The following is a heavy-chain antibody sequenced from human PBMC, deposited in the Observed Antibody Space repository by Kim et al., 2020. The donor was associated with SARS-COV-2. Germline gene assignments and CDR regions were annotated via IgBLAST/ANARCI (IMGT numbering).Heavy chain of an antibody. D-gene: IGHD2-8*01. J-gene: IGHJ2*01. CDR2: IIPILGIA. CDR1: GGTFSSYA. Sequence: SVKVSCKASGGTFSSYAISWVRQAPGQGLEWMGRIIPILGIANYEQKFQGRVTITADKSTSTAYMELSSLRSEDTAVYYCARGYCTNGVCYGNWYFDLW. V-gene: IGHV1-69*04. CDR3: ARGYCTNGVCYGNWYFDL.